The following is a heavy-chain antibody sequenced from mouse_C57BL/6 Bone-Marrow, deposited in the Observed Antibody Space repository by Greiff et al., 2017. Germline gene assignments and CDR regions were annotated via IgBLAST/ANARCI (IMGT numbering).Heavy chain of an antibody. Sequence: VQLQQSGAELARPGASVKMSCKASGYTFTSYTMHWVKQRPGQGLEWIGYINPSSGYTKYNQKFKDKATLTADKSSSTAYMQLSSLTSEDPAVYYCARRESKTFYYFDYWGQGTTLTVSS. CDR1: GYTFTSYT. CDR2: INPSSGYT. CDR3: ARRESKTFYYFDY. D-gene: IGHD2-5*01. V-gene: IGHV1-4*01. J-gene: IGHJ2*01.